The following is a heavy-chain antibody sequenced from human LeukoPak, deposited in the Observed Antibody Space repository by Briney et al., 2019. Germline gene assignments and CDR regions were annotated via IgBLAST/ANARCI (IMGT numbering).Heavy chain of an antibody. J-gene: IGHJ3*02. D-gene: IGHD6-13*01. CDR3: AMGQQLRPRWTFDI. V-gene: IGHV4-61*02. CDR2: IYTSGST. CDR1: GGSISSGSYY. Sequence: SETLSLTCTVSGGSISSGSYYWSWIRQPAGKGLEWIGRIYTSGSTNYNPSLKSRVTISVDTSKNQFSLKLSSVTAADTAVYYCAMGQQLRPRWTFDIWGQGTMVTVSS.